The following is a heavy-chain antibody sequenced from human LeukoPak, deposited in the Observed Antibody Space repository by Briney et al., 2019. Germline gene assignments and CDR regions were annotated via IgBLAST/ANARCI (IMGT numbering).Heavy chain of an antibody. CDR3: VRERLGAIVEN. V-gene: IGHV3-23*01. Sequence: TGGSLRLSCAASGFTFSSCAMSWVRQAPGKGLEWVSTIIDSGNSIYYADSAEGRFTISRDNSKNTLYLQMNSLRAEDTAVYFCVRERLGAIVENWGQGVLVIVSS. CDR1: GFTFSSCA. CDR2: IIDSGNSI. D-gene: IGHD3-16*02. J-gene: IGHJ4*02.